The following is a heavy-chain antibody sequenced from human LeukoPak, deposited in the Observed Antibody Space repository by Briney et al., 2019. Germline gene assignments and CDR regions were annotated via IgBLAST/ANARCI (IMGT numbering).Heavy chain of an antibody. CDR2: ISSSSTI. D-gene: IGHD3-10*01. CDR1: GFTFSSYS. CDR3: ARDDGSGSYSLYYYYGMDV. Sequence: GGSLRLSCAASGFTFSSYSMNWVRQAPGKGLEWASYISSSSTIYYADSVKGRFTISRDNAKNSLYLQMNSLRDEDTAVYYCARDDGSGSYSLYYYYGMDVWGQGTTVTVSS. V-gene: IGHV3-48*02. J-gene: IGHJ6*02.